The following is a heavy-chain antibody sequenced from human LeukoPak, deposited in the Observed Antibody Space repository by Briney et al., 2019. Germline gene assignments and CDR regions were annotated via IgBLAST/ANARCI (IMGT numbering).Heavy chain of an antibody. D-gene: IGHD4-23*01. V-gene: IGHV3-48*03. CDR2: ISSSGSTI. CDR1: GFTFSSYE. J-gene: IGHJ5*02. CDR3: ARDVRWSDDNWFDP. Sequence: PGGSLRLSCAASGFTFSSYEMNWVRQAPGKGLEWGSYISSSGSTIYYADSVKGRFTISRDNAKNSLYLQVNSLRAEDTAVYYCARDVRWSDDNWFDPWGQGTLVTVSS.